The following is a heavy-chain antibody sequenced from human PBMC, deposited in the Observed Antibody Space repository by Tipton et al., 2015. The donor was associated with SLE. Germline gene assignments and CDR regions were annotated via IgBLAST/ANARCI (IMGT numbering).Heavy chain of an antibody. CDR1: GFSFSSYG. V-gene: IGHV3-30*02. Sequence: SLRLSCAASGFSFSSYGMHWVRQAPGKGLEWVAFVRFDGSDTYYGDSVKGRFTISRDNPKNTLYLQMNSLRAEDTAVYYCARGDASIVLMVNGIGYWGQGTLVTVSS. CDR3: ARGDASIVLMVNGIGY. J-gene: IGHJ4*02. D-gene: IGHD2-8*01. CDR2: VRFDGSDT.